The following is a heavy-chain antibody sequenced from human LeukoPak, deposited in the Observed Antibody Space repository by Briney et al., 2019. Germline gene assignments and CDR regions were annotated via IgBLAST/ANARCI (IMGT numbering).Heavy chain of an antibody. CDR2: ISYDRSNI. Sequence: GGSLRLSCAASGFPFSSYAMHWVRQAPGKGLEWVAVISYDRSNIYYADSVKGRFTISRDNSKNTLYVQMNSLRAEDTAMYYCTRDGDSSGSPLLYFDYWGQGTLVTVSS. V-gene: IGHV3-30-3*01. J-gene: IGHJ4*02. D-gene: IGHD3-22*01. CDR1: GFPFSSYA. CDR3: TRDGDSSGSPLLYFDY.